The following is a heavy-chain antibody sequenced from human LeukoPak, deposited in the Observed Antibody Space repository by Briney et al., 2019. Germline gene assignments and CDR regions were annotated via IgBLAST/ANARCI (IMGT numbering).Heavy chain of an antibody. CDR2: ISWNSGSI. CDR3: AKDFGMSGVGAAGTFDY. V-gene: IGHV3-9*01. D-gene: IGHD6-13*01. CDR1: GFTFDDYA. Sequence: PGRSLRLSCAASGFTFDDYAMHWVRQAPGKGLEWVSSISWNSGSIGYADSVKGRFTISRDNAKNSLYLQMNSLRAEDTALYYCAKDFGMSGVGAAGTFDYWGQGTLVTLSS. J-gene: IGHJ4*02.